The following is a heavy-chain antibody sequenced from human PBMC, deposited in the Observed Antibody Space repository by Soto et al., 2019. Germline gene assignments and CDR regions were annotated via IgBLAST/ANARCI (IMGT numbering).Heavy chain of an antibody. CDR2: IYSGGST. CDR3: ATDRFYYYGMDV. D-gene: IGHD3-22*01. V-gene: IGHV3-66*01. CDR1: GFTVSSNY. Sequence: EVQLVESGGGLVQPGGSLRLSCAASGFTVSSNYMSWVRQAPGKGLEWVSVIYSGGSTYYADSVKGRFTISRDNSKNTLYLQMNSLRAEDTAVYYCATDRFYYYGMDVCGQGTTVTVSS. J-gene: IGHJ6*02.